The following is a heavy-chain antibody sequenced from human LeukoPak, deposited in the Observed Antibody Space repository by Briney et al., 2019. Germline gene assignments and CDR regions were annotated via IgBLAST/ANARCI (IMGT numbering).Heavy chain of an antibody. CDR2: ISSSSYI. CDR1: GFTFSSYS. Sequence: PGGSLRLSCAASGFTFSSYSMNWVRQAPGKGLEWVSSISSSSYIYYADSVKGRFTISRDNAKNSLYLQMNSLRAEDTAVYYCARDYYDSSALKGGYWGQGTLVTVSS. V-gene: IGHV3-21*01. J-gene: IGHJ4*02. CDR3: ARDYYDSSALKGGY. D-gene: IGHD3-22*01.